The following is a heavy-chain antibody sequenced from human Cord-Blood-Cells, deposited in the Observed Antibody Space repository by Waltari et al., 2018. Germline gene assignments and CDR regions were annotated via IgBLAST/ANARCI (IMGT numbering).Heavy chain of an antibody. CDR2: INPSGGST. CDR1: GYTFTSYY. CDR3: ARDSKYCSSTSCYDAFDI. Sequence: QVQLVQSGAEVKKPGASVKVSCKASGYTFTSYYMHWVRQAHGQGLEWMGIINPSGGSTSYAQKFQGRVTMTRDTSTSTVYMELSSLRSEDTAVYYCARDSKYCSSTSCYDAFDIWGQGTMVTVSS. V-gene: IGHV1-46*01. D-gene: IGHD2-2*01. J-gene: IGHJ3*02.